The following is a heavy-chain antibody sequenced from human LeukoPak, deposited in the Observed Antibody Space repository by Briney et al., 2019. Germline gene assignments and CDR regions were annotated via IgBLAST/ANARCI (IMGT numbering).Heavy chain of an antibody. D-gene: IGHD2-21*02. CDR3: AKDHGWRVEVVTCDY. CDR2: ISYDGSNK. CDR1: GFTFSSYG. J-gene: IGHJ4*02. Sequence: PGGSLRLSCAASGFTFSSYGMHWVRQAPGKGLEWVAVISYDGSNKYYADSVKGRFTISRDNSKNTLYLQMNSLRAEDTAVYYCAKDHGWRVEVVTCDYWGQGTLVTVSS. V-gene: IGHV3-30*18.